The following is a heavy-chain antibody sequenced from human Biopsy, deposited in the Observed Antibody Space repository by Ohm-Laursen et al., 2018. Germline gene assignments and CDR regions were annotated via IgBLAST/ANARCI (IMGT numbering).Heavy chain of an antibody. CDR1: GFSFTSYA. CDR2: ISGNAFST. V-gene: IGHV3-23*01. Sequence: SLRLSCAASGFSFTSYAMSWVRQAPGKGLEWVSSISGNAFSTHYAASVKGRFTVSRDNSQNTLYLQMNNLGAEDTAVYYCAKVGGPSYGDYVYFDFWGQGALVTVSS. CDR3: AKVGGPSYGDYVYFDF. J-gene: IGHJ4*02. D-gene: IGHD4-17*01.